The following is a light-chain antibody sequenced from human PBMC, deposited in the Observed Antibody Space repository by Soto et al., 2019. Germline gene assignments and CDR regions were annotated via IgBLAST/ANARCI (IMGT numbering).Light chain of an antibody. CDR2: ATS. V-gene: IGKV1-39*01. J-gene: IGKJ2*01. Sequence: DLQMTQSPSSLSASVGDRVTITCRASQSLSTFLNWYQQKPGKAPELLIYATSTLQIGVPSRFSGSGSGTDFTLTISILQPEDFATYYGQQSYNTPRTFGQGTKLEIK. CDR1: QSLSTF. CDR3: QQSYNTPRT.